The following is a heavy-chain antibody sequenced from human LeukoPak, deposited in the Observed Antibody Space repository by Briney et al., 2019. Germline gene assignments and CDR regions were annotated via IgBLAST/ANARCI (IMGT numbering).Heavy chain of an antibody. CDR1: GGSFCGYY. Sequence: SETLSLTCAVYGGSFCGYYCSWIRQPPGKGVEWIGEINNSGSTNYNPSLKSRVTISVDTSKNQFSLKLSSVTAADTAVYYCARGRVAAAGTHDYYYYGMDVWGQGTTVTVSS. CDR3: ARGRVAAAGTHDYYYYGMDV. J-gene: IGHJ6*02. D-gene: IGHD6-13*01. CDR2: INNSGST. V-gene: IGHV4-34*01.